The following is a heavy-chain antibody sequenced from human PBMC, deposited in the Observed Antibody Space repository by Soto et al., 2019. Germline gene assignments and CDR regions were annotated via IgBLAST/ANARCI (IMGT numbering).Heavy chain of an antibody. J-gene: IGHJ5*02. Sequence: QVQLVESGGGVVQPGRSLRLSCAASGFTFSSYGMHWVRQAPGKGLEWVAVIWYDGSNKYYADSVKGRFTISRDNSKNTLYLKMNSLRAEDTAVYYCARDEKALIVGALGFDPWGQGTLVTVSS. CDR2: IWYDGSNK. D-gene: IGHD1-26*01. V-gene: IGHV3-33*01. CDR1: GFTFSSYG. CDR3: ARDEKALIVGALGFDP.